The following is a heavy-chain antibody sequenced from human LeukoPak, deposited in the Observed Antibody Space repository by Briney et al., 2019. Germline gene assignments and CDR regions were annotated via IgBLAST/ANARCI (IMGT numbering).Heavy chain of an antibody. Sequence: ASVKVSCKASGYTFTSYGISWVRQAPGQGLEWMGWISAYNGNTNYAQKLQGRVTMTTDTSTSTAYMELRSLRSDDTAVYYCARHDTGYSSSWYYFDYWGQGTLVTVSS. D-gene: IGHD6-13*01. CDR3: ARHDTGYSSSWYYFDY. V-gene: IGHV1-18*01. CDR1: GYTFTSYG. J-gene: IGHJ4*02. CDR2: ISAYNGNT.